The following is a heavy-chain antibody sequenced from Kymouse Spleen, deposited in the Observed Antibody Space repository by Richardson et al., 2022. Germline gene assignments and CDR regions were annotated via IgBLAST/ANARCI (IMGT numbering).Heavy chain of an antibody. V-gene: IGHV3-21*03. CDR1: GFTFSSYS. CDR3: ARDNNSVLYYFDY. CDR2: ISSSSSYI. D-gene: IGHD1-1*01. J-gene: IGHJ4*02. Sequence: EVQLVESGGGLVKPGGSLRLSCAASGFTFSSYSMNWVRQAPGKGLEWVSSISSSSSYIYYADSVKGRFTISRDNAKNSLYLQMNSLRAEDTAVYYCARDNNSVLYYFDYWGQGTLVTVSS.